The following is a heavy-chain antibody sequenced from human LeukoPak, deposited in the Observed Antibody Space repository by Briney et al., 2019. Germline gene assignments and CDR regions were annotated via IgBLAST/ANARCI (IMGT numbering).Heavy chain of an antibody. CDR2: ISYDGSNK. D-gene: IGHD3-22*01. CDR3: ARVTYYFDSRGYYAFDY. CDR1: GFTFSSYG. Sequence: GGSLRLSCAASGFTFSSYGMHWVRQAPGKGLEWVAVISYDGSNKYYADSVKGRFTISRDNSKNTLYLQMNSLRAEDTAVYYCARVTYYFDSRGYYAFDYWGQRTLVTVSS. J-gene: IGHJ4*01. V-gene: IGHV3-30*03.